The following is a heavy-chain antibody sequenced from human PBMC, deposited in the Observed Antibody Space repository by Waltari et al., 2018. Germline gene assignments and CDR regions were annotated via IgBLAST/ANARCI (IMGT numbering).Heavy chain of an antibody. CDR2: MRRKANSYAT. J-gene: IGHJ4*02. D-gene: IGHD6-13*01. CDR3: TTRRAPAGKDY. CDR1: GFTFSGSA. Sequence: EVQLVESGGGMVQPGGSLKLSCAASGFTFSGSAMHWVRQASGKGLEGVGRMRRKANSYATTYAASVKGRFTISRDDSKNTAYLQMNSLKTEDTAVYYCTTRRAPAGKDYWGQGTLVTVSS. V-gene: IGHV3-73*02.